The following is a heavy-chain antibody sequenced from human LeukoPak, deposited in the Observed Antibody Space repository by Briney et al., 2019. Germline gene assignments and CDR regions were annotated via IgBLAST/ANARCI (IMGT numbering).Heavy chain of an antibody. J-gene: IGHJ4*02. D-gene: IGHD6-19*01. V-gene: IGHV3-21*01. CDR3: ARIVEQWLVEPTDY. CDR1: GFTFSSYS. CDR2: ISSSSSYI. Sequence: GGSLRLSCAASGFTFSSYSMNWVRQAPGKGLEWVSSISSSSSYIYYADSVKGRFTISRDNAKNSLYLQMNSLRAEDTAVYYCARIVEQWLVEPTDYWGQGTLVTVSS.